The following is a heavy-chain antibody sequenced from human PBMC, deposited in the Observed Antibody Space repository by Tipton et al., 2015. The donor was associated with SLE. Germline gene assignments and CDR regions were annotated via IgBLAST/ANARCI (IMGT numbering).Heavy chain of an antibody. Sequence: TLSLTCTVSGDSISTTTSYWGWIRQPPGKGLEWIGDIYFSGSAYSTYYNPSLKSRATISVDKPENHFSLRLSAVTAADTAVYYCARDRGGNSSVYFDYWGQGTLVTVSS. J-gene: IGHJ4*02. CDR3: ARDRGGNSSVYFDY. CDR1: GDSISTTTSY. CDR2: IYFSGSAYST. V-gene: IGHV4-39*07. D-gene: IGHD4-23*01.